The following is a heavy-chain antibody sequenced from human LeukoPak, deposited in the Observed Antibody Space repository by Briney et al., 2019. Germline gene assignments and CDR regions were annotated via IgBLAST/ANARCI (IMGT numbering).Heavy chain of an antibody. Sequence: PSETLSLTCADYGGSFSGYYWSWIRQPPGKGLEWIGEINHSGSTNYNPSLKSRVTISVDTSKNQFSLKLSSVTAADTAVYYCARILPMVRGVIASYYYYYYMDVWGKGTTVTISS. CDR3: ARILPMVRGVIASYYYYYYMDV. V-gene: IGHV4-34*01. D-gene: IGHD3-10*01. CDR1: GGSFSGYY. J-gene: IGHJ6*03. CDR2: INHSGST.